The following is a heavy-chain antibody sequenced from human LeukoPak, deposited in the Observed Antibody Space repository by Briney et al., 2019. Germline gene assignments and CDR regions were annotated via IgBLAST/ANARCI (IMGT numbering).Heavy chain of an antibody. CDR3: AKEVRYSYGYGGGFDY. Sequence: PGGSLRLSCAASGFTFSSYAMIWVPQAPGKGLEWVSAISDSGGSTYYEGSVKGRFTISRDNSKNTLYLQMNSLRAEETAVYYCAKEVRYSYGYGGGFDYWGQGTLVTVSS. D-gene: IGHD5-18*01. CDR2: ISDSGGST. J-gene: IGHJ4*02. CDR1: GFTFSSYA. V-gene: IGHV3-23*01.